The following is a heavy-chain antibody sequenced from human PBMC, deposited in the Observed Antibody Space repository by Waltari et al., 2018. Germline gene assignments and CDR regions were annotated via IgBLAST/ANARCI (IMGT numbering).Heavy chain of an antibody. CDR3: ASSIAAPNWFDP. D-gene: IGHD6-13*01. J-gene: IGHJ5*02. Sequence: QLQLQESGPGLVKPSETLSLHCPVSGGSISSSSYYWGWIRQPPGKGLEWIGSIYYSGSTYYNPSLKSRVTISVDTSKNQFSLKLSSVTAADTAVYYCASSIAAPNWFDPWGQGTLVTVSS. CDR2: IYYSGST. V-gene: IGHV4-39*01. CDR1: GGSISSSSYY.